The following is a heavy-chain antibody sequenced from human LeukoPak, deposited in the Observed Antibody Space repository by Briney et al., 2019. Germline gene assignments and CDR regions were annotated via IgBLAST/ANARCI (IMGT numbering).Heavy chain of an antibody. Sequence: SETLSLTCTVSGGSISSYYWSWIRQPPGKGLEWIGYIYYSGSTNYNPSLKSRVTISVDTSKNQFSLKLSSVTAADTAVYYCARVNNWNYQKSEVFDYWGQGTLVTVSS. J-gene: IGHJ4*02. CDR2: IYYSGST. CDR3: ARVNNWNYQKSEVFDY. D-gene: IGHD1-7*01. V-gene: IGHV4-59*12. CDR1: GGSISSYY.